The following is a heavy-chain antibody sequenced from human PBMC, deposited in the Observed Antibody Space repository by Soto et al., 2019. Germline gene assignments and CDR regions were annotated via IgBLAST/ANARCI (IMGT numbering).Heavy chain of an antibody. CDR1: GFTFSSYG. Sequence: QVQLVESGGGVVQPGRSLRLSCAASGFTFSSYGMHWVRQAPGKGLEWVAVISYDGSNKYYADSVKGRFTISRDNSKNTLYLQMNSLRAEDTAVYYCAKGPVWGSYRYSAYWGQGTLVTVSS. V-gene: IGHV3-30*18. D-gene: IGHD3-16*02. CDR3: AKGPVWGSYRYSAY. J-gene: IGHJ4*02. CDR2: ISYDGSNK.